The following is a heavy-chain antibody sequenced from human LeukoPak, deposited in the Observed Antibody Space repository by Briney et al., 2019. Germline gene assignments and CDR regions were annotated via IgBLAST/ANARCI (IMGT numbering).Heavy chain of an antibody. CDR1: GFTFSNHW. D-gene: IGHD3-10*01. Sequence: GGSLRLSCAASGFTFSNHWMHWVRQAPGKGLVWVSRTKSDGSSTTYAESVKGRFTISRDNAKNTLYLQMSSLRPEDTALYYCAREWSGFGELPDYWGQGTLVTVSS. V-gene: IGHV3-74*01. CDR3: AREWSGFGELPDY. J-gene: IGHJ4*02. CDR2: TKSDGSST.